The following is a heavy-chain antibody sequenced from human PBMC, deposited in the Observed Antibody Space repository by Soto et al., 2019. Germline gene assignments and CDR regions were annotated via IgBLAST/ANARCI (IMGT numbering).Heavy chain of an antibody. D-gene: IGHD4-17*01. V-gene: IGHV4-38-2*01. CDR2: THHSGRT. CDR1: GFSISSGHY. Sequence: SETLSLTCAVSGFSISSGHYWGWMRQPPGKGLEWIGSTHHSGRTYYSTSLKSRVTISVDTSKNQVSLKLNSVTAADTALYYCATHFYGAYVVDRWGKGTLVTVSS. J-gene: IGHJ5*02. CDR3: ATHFYGAYVVDR.